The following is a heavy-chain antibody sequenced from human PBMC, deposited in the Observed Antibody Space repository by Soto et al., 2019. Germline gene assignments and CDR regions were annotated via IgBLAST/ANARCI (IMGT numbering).Heavy chain of an antibody. J-gene: IGHJ4*02. D-gene: IGHD3-22*01. CDR3: ASTTYYYDSTGYPSIARFYFDF. CDR1: GGTFSSYA. CDR2: IIPSLGTP. V-gene: IGHV1-69*13. Sequence: ASVKVSCKASGGTFSSYAISWVRQAPGQGFECMGGIIPSLGTPNYAQKFQGRVTITADELTNIAYLELSSLRSEDTAVYYCASTTYYYDSTGYPSIARFYFDFWGQGTPVTVS.